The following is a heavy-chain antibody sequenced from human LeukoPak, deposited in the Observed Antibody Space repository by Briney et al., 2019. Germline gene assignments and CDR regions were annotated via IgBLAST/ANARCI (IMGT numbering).Heavy chain of an antibody. CDR2: IYYSGST. J-gene: IGHJ5*02. CDR3: ARRGEASGNSGCLNWFDP. D-gene: IGHD6-19*01. Sequence: PSETLSYTCTVSGGSISSSSYYWGWIRQPPGKGLEWIGSIYYSGSTYYNPSLKSRVAISVDTSKNQFSLKLSSVTAADTAVYYCARRGEASGNSGCLNWFDPWGQGTLVTVFS. V-gene: IGHV4-39*01. CDR1: GGSISSSSYY.